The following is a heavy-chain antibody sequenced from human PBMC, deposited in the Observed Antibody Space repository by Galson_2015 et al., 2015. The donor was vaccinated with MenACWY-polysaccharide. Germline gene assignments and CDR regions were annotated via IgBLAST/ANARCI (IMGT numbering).Heavy chain of an antibody. Sequence: SLRLSCAASGFMFSNSWMAWVRQAPGKGLEWVGNIKYDGSVKYYVDSVKGRFTISRDNAENSVYLQMNSLRAEDTAVYYCARDISSWYFDLWVRGTLVTVSS. J-gene: IGHJ2*01. CDR3: ARDISSWYFDL. CDR2: IKYDGSVK. V-gene: IGHV3-7*01. CDR1: GFMFSNSW.